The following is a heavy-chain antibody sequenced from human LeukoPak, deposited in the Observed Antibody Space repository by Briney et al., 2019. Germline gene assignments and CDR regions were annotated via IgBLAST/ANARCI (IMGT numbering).Heavy chain of an antibody. CDR3: ASYREDAFDI. J-gene: IGHJ3*02. CDR1: GGSISSYY. D-gene: IGHD1-14*01. Sequence: PPETLSLTCTVSGGSISSYYWSWIRQPPGKGLEWIGYIYYSGSTNYNPSLKSRVTISVDTSKNQFSLKLSSVTAADTAVYYCASYREDAFDIWGQGTMVTVSS. V-gene: IGHV4-59*01. CDR2: IYYSGST.